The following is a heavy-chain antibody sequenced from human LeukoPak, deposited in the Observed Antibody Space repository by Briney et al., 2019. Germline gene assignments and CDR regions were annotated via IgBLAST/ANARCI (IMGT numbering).Heavy chain of an antibody. J-gene: IGHJ4*02. D-gene: IGHD3-10*01. CDR1: GDSVSSGTYY. Sequence: SETLSLTCTVSGDSVSSGTYYWNWIRQPPGKGLEWIGYIYYSGSTNYNPSLKSRVTISTDTSKNQFSLKLSSATAADTAVYYCASSNYYGSGTPFGYWGQGTLVTVSS. CDR3: ASSNYYGSGTPFGY. CDR2: IYYSGST. V-gene: IGHV4-61*01.